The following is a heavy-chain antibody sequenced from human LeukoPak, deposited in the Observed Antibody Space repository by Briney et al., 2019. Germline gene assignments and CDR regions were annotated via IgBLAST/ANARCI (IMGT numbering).Heavy chain of an antibody. D-gene: IGHD3-10*01. Sequence: ASVKVSCKASGYTFTSYAMHWVRQAPGQRLEWMGWINAGKGNTKYSQKFQGRVTITRDTSASTAYMELSSLRSEDTAVYYCARVVRGVISPIDNAFDIWGQGTMVTVSS. V-gene: IGHV1-3*01. CDR3: ARVVRGVISPIDNAFDI. J-gene: IGHJ3*02. CDR2: INAGKGNT. CDR1: GYTFTSYA.